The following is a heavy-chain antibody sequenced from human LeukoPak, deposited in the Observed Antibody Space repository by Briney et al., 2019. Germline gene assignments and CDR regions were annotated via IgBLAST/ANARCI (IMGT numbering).Heavy chain of an antibody. CDR3: ARVGVYSGSYYTFDY. V-gene: IGHV3-23*01. Sequence: GGSLRLSCAASGFTFSSYAMSWVRQAPGKGLEWVSAISGSGGSTYFADSVKGRFTISRDSSKNTLYLQMNSLRAEDTAVYYCARVGVYSGSYYTFDYWGQGTLVTVSS. D-gene: IGHD1-26*01. J-gene: IGHJ4*02. CDR1: GFTFSSYA. CDR2: ISGSGGST.